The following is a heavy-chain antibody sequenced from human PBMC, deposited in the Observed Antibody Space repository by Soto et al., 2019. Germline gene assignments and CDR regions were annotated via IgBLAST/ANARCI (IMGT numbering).Heavy chain of an antibody. J-gene: IGHJ5*02. CDR2: IIPIFGTA. V-gene: IGHV1-69*13. CDR1: GGTFSSYA. CDR3: ARDSEGNYYDSSGYYYWFDP. D-gene: IGHD3-22*01. Sequence: ASVKVSCKASGGTFSSYAISWVRQAPGQGLEWMGGIIPIFGTANYAQKFQGRVTITADESTSTAYMELSSLRSEDTAVYYCARDSEGNYYDSSGYYYWFDPWGQGTLVTVSS.